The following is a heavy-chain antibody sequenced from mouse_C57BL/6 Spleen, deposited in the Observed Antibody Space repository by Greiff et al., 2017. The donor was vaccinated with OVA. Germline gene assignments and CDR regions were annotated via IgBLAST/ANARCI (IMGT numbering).Heavy chain of an antibody. CDR3: ARPSDSSGSFMDY. D-gene: IGHD3-2*02. J-gene: IGHJ4*01. CDR1: GYTFPSYW. CDR2: IPPNSGST. Sequence: QVQLQQPGAELVKPGASVKLSCKASGYTFPSYWMHWVKQRHGPGIEWIGMIPPNSGSTNYNEKFKSKATLTVDKSSSTAYMQLSSLTSEDSAVYYCARPSDSSGSFMDYWGQGTSVTVSS. V-gene: IGHV1-64*01.